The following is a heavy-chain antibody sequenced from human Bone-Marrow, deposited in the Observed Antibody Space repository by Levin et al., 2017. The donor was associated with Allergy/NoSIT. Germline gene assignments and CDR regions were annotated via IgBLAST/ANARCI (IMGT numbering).Heavy chain of an antibody. D-gene: IGHD3-10*01. J-gene: IGHJ4*02. V-gene: IGHV3-33*01. CDR2: IWYDGSNK. CDR1: GFTFSNYG. CDR3: ARDDFITMVRGYLDD. Sequence: GGSLRLSCAASGFTFSNYGMHWVRQAPGKGLEWVAVIWYDGSNKNYAESVKGRFTISRDNSRNTLYLQMNSLRAEDTALYYCARDDFITMVRGYLDDWGQGALVTVSS.